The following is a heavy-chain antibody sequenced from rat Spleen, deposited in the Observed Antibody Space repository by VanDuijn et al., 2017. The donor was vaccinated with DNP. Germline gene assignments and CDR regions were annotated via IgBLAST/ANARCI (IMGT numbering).Heavy chain of an antibody. CDR1: GFTFNNYW. CDR3: ISHGYNSDEFTY. Sequence: EGQLVDSGGGLVQPGRSLKLSCVASGFTFNNYWMTWIRQAPGKGLEWVASISNTGGSTYHPDSVKGRFTISRDNAKNTLYLQMNSLRSEDTATYYCISHGYNSDEFTYWGQGTLVTVSS. D-gene: IGHD1-9*01. CDR2: ISNTGGST. V-gene: IGHV5-31*01. J-gene: IGHJ3*01.